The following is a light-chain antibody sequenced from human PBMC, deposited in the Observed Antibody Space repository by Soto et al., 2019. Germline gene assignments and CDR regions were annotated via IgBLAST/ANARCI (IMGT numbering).Light chain of an antibody. Sequence: QSVLTQPPSVSGAPGQRVTISCTGSSSDVGAGHDVHWYQQFPGTAPKLLIYANNNRPSGVPDRFSGSKSGTSASLAITGLQAEDEADYYCQSYDSSLSVVFGGGTKVTVL. CDR1: SSDVGAGHD. V-gene: IGLV1-40*01. J-gene: IGLJ3*02. CDR3: QSYDSSLSVV. CDR2: ANN.